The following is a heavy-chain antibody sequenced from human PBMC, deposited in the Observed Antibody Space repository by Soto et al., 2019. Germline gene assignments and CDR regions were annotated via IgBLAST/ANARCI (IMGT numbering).Heavy chain of an antibody. Sequence: QVQLVQSGAEVKKPGASVKVSCKASGYTFTSYAMHWVRQAPGQRLEWMGWINAGNGNTKYSQKFQGRVTVTRDTAASTAYMELSSVRSDDTAVYYCARASVEGDLDVWGKGTTVTVSS. D-gene: IGHD3-10*01. CDR1: GYTFTSYA. CDR2: INAGNGNT. CDR3: ARASVEGDLDV. J-gene: IGHJ6*04. V-gene: IGHV1-3*01.